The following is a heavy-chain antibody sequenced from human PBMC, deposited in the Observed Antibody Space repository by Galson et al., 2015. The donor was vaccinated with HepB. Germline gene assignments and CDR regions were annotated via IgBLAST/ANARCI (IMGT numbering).Heavy chain of an antibody. J-gene: IGHJ3*02. CDR3: TTDPYPSYYYDSSGYPIPVDAFDI. CDR1: GFTFGNAW. V-gene: IGHV3-15*01. CDR2: IKSKTDGGTA. D-gene: IGHD3-22*01. Sequence: SLRLSCAASGFTFGNAWMSWVRQAPGTGLEWVGRIKSKTDGGTADYAALVRGRFTISRDDSENTLYLQMNGLKTEDTAVYYCTTDPYPSYYYDSSGYPIPVDAFDIWGQGTMVTVSS.